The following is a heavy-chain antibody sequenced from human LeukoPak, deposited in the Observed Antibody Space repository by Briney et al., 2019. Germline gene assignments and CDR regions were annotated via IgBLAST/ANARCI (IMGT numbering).Heavy chain of an antibody. Sequence: SETLSLTCTVSGGSISSYSWSWIRQPPGKGLEWIGYIYYSGSTNYNLSLKSRVTISVDTSESQFSLKLTSVTAADTAVYYCARGNGWYYYWGQGTLVTVSS. CDR1: GGSISSYS. CDR3: ARGNGWYYY. J-gene: IGHJ4*02. D-gene: IGHD6-19*01. CDR2: IYYSGST. V-gene: IGHV4-59*01.